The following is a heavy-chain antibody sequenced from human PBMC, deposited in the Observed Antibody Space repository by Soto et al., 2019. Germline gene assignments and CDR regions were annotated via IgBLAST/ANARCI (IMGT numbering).Heavy chain of an antibody. CDR3: AREYGSGVRYFDY. CDR1: GGTFSSYT. J-gene: IGHJ4*02. D-gene: IGHD3-10*01. CDR2: IIPILGIA. Sequence: SVKVSCKAPGGTFSSYTISWVRQAPGQGLEWMGRIIPILGIANYAQKFQGRVTITADKSTSTAYMELSSLRSEDTAVYYCAREYGSGVRYFDYWGQGTLVTVSA. V-gene: IGHV1-69*04.